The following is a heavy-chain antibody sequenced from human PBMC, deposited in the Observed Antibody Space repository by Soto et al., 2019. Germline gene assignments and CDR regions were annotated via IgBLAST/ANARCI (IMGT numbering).Heavy chain of an antibody. CDR3: ARDYSSARRYFDY. CDR1: GFSFSSFG. CDR2: ISSSGSTI. Sequence: GGSLRLSCAASGFSFSSFGMNWVRQAPGRGLEWVSYISSSGSTIYYADSVKGRFTISRDNAKNSLYLQMNSLRDEDTAVYYCARDYSSARRYFDYWGQGTLVTVSS. D-gene: IGHD6-19*01. V-gene: IGHV3-48*02. J-gene: IGHJ4*02.